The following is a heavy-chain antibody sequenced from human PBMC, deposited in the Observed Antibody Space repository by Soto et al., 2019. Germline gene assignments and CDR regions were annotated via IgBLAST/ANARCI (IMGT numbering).Heavy chain of an antibody. CDR1: GFTFSSYA. Sequence: EVQLLESGGGLVQPGGSLRLSCVASGFTFSSYAMSWVRQAPGKGLEWVSAISGSGGSTYYADSVKGRFTISRDNSKNPVHLQMNSLRAEDTDAYYCAKDFTWPYGMDVWGQGTTVTVSS. D-gene: IGHD5-12*01. CDR3: AKDFTWPYGMDV. CDR2: ISGSGGST. J-gene: IGHJ6*02. V-gene: IGHV3-23*01.